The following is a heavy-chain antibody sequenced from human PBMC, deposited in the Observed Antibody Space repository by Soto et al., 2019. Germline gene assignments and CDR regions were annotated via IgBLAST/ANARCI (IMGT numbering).Heavy chain of an antibody. V-gene: IGHV3-23*01. Sequence: GGSLRLSCAASGFTSSSYAMSWVRQAPGKGLEWVSGISGSGGTTYYADSVKGRFTISRDNSKNTMYLQMNSLRAEDTAVYYCAKGDSSYSSYYFDYWGQGTLVTVSS. CDR3: AKGDSSYSSYYFDY. J-gene: IGHJ4*02. CDR2: ISGSGGTT. CDR1: GFTSSSYA. D-gene: IGHD6-6*01.